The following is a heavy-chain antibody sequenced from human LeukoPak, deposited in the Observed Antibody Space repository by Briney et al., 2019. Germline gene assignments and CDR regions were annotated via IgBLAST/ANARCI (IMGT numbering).Heavy chain of an antibody. CDR2: IYYSGST. J-gene: IGHJ6*02. D-gene: IGHD4-17*01. CDR3: ARVNGDSTWDYYYGMDV. CDR1: GGSISRYY. V-gene: IGHV4-59*12. Sequence: KASETLSLTCTVSGGSISRYYWSWIRQPPGKGLKWIGYIYYSGSTNYNPSLKSRVTISVDTSKNQFSLKLSSVTAADTAVYYCARVNGDSTWDYYYGMDVWGQGTTVTVSS.